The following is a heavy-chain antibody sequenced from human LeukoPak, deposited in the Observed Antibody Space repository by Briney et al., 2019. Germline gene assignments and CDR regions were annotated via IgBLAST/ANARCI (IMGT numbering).Heavy chain of an antibody. V-gene: IGHV3-15*01. CDR3: TTNNLFDI. J-gene: IGHJ3*02. CDR1: GFTFSDAW. CDR2: IKTKAGGGTT. Sequence: GGSLRLSCAASGFTFSDAWMNWVRQAPGKWLEWVGRIKTKAGGGTTDYAAPVKGRFTISRDDSKNTMYLQMNSLRTEDTAVYYCTTNNLFDIWGQGTMVTVSS. D-gene: IGHD2/OR15-2a*01.